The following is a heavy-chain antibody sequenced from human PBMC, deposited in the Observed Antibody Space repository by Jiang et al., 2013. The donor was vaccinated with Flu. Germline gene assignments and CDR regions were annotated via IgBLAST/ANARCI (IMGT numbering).Heavy chain of an antibody. D-gene: IGHD6-6*01. Sequence: QLLESGGGVIQPGTSLRLSCAVSGFTFSSCGMQWVRQAPGKGLEWVAVLWYDGRTKYYGDSVKGRATISRDDSRNMLYLQMDSLRADDTAVYYCAKDLGDGSSSRNDAFDFWGQGTMVTVSS. CDR2: LWYDGRTK. J-gene: IGHJ3*01. CDR1: GFTFSSCG. CDR3: AKDLGDGSSSRNDAFDF. V-gene: IGHV3-33*06.